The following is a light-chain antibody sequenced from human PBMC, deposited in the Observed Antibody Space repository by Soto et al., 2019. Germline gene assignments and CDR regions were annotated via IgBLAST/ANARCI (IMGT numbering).Light chain of an antibody. CDR2: DAS. J-gene: IGKJ1*01. CDR1: QSVTSN. CDR3: HQRQSWPRT. V-gene: IGKV3-15*01. Sequence: EIVITQSPATLSWSPGERATLSCRASQSVTSNFAWYQQKPGQAPRLLIYDASTRATGIPARFSGSGSGTEFTLTISDVQPEDFAVYYCHQRQSWPRTFGQGTKVDIK.